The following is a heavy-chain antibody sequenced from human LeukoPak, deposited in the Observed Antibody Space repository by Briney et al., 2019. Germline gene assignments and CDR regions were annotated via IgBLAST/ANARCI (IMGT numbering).Heavy chain of an antibody. J-gene: IGHJ5*02. CDR3: ARAYTSSCRWFDP. D-gene: IGHD6-13*01. V-gene: IGHV4-31*03. CDR1: GGSISSGGYY. Sequence: SQTLSLTCTVSGGSISSGGYYWSWIRQHPGKGLEWIGYIYYSGSTYYNPSLKSRVTISVDTSKNQFSLKLSSVTAADTAVYYCARAYTSSCRWFDPWGQGTLVTVSS. CDR2: IYYSGST.